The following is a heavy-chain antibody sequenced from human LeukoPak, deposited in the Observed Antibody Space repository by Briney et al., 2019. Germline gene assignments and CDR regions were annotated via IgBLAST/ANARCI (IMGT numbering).Heavy chain of an antibody. D-gene: IGHD2-2*01. CDR1: GFTFSSYA. J-gene: IGHJ4*02. Sequence: GRSLRLSCAASGFTFSSYAMHWIRQAPGKGLEWVSYISSSSSYTNYADSVKGRFTISRDNAKNSLYLQFHSLRAEDTAVYYCARSTSSLSWDYWGQGTLVIVSS. CDR3: ARSTSSLSWDY. V-gene: IGHV3-21*05. CDR2: ISSSSSYT.